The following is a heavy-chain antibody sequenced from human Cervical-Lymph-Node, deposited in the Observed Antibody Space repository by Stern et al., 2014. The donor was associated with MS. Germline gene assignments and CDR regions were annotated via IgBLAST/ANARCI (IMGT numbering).Heavy chain of an antibody. J-gene: IGHJ4*02. CDR1: GFTFTSYY. Sequence: QVQLGQSGAEVKKPGASVKVSCKTSGFTFTSYYLHWVRQAPGQGLEWMGIINPTTGGTTYAQIFQGRVTMTRDSSTSTVYIELSSLRSEDTAVYYCARYLTTVDPFDYWGQGTLVTVSS. D-gene: IGHD4-23*01. V-gene: IGHV1-46*03. CDR2: INPTTGGT. CDR3: ARYLTTVDPFDY.